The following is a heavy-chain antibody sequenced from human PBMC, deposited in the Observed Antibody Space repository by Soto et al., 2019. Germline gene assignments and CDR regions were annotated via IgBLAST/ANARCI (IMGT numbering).Heavy chain of an antibody. CDR2: IYYSGST. CDR1: GGSISSSSYY. V-gene: IGHV4-39*01. CDR3: ARPIYCGYDYDYYYGMYV. J-gene: IGHJ6*02. D-gene: IGHD5-12*01. Sequence: SXTLSLTCTVSGGSISSSSYYWGWIRQPPGKGLEWIGSIYYSGSTYYNPSLKSRVTISVDTSKNQFSLKLSSVTAADTAVYYCARPIYCGYDYDYYYGMYVWGQGTTVPVSS.